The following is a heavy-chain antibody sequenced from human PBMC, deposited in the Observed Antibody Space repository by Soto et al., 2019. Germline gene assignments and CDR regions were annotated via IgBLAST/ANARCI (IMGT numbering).Heavy chain of an antibody. CDR3: AKGGPAGAGNHCDH. CDR1: GFSFSSYG. CDR2: ISYDGEIQ. D-gene: IGHD6-13*01. Sequence: SLRLSCAGSGFSFSSYGMHWVRQSPGKGLGWVAVISYDGEIQYYADSVKGRFTISRDNSNSTVFLQMNSLRAEDTAVYYCAKGGPAGAGNHCDHWGQGSLVTLSS. J-gene: IGHJ4*02. V-gene: IGHV3-30*18.